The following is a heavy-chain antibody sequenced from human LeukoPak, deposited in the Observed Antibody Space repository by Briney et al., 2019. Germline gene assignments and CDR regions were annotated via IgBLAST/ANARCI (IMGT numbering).Heavy chain of an antibody. D-gene: IGHD3-3*01. Sequence: SVTVSCKASGGTFSSYAISWVRQAPGQGLEWMGGIIPIFGTANYAQKFQGRVTITADKSTSTAYMELSSLRSEDTAVYYCARALTIFGVVTSSYYYYYMDVWGKGTTVTVSS. V-gene: IGHV1-69*06. CDR1: GGTFSSYA. CDR2: IIPIFGTA. J-gene: IGHJ6*03. CDR3: ARALTIFGVVTSSYYYYYMDV.